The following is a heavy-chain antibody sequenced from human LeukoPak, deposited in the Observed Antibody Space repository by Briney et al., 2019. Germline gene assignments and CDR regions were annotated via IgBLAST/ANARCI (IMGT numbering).Heavy chain of an antibody. D-gene: IGHD3-22*01. V-gene: IGHV3-23*01. CDR2: ISGSGGST. CDR1: GFTFSHYG. Sequence: GGSLRLSCAASGFTFSHYGMHWVRQAPGKGLEWVSAISGSGGSTYYADSVKGRFTISRDNSKNTLYLQMNSLRAEDTAVYYCAKGLKYYYDSSPSPGMYWGQGTLVTVSS. J-gene: IGHJ4*02. CDR3: AKGLKYYYDSSPSPGMY.